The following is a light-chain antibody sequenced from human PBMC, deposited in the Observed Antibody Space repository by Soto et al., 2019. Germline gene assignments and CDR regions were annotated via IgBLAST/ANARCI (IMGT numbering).Light chain of an antibody. Sequence: QSVLTQPASVSGSPGQSITISCTGTSSDVGSYNLVSWYQQHPGKAPKLMIYEVSKRPSGVSDRFSGSKSGNTASLTISGLQAEDEADYYCCSYAGSPTFYVFGAGTKVPVL. CDR3: CSYAGSPTFYV. J-gene: IGLJ1*01. V-gene: IGLV2-23*02. CDR2: EVS. CDR1: SSDVGSYNL.